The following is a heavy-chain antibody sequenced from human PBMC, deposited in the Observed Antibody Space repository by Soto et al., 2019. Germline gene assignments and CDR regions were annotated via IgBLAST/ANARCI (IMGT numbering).Heavy chain of an antibody. D-gene: IGHD5-18*01. CDR2: ISAYNDDR. J-gene: IGHJ4*02. V-gene: IGHV1-18*01. Sequence: QVQLVQSGPEVKKPGASVKVSCKASGYSFSDYGVTWVRQSPGQGLQWMGWISAYNDDRNYAQNFQDRITMTTDTSTSTAYVELRSLRSDDTAVYFCGRARSAAMVTSDYWGQGTLVTFSS. CDR1: GYSFSDYG. CDR3: GRARSAAMVTSDY.